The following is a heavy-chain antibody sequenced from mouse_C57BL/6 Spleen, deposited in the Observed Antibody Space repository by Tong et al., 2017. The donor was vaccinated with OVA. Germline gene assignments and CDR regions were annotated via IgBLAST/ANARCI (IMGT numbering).Heavy chain of an antibody. CDR3: AKYHYYYGSWYFDV. V-gene: IGHV1-19*01. D-gene: IGHD1-1*01. Sequence: EVQLQESGPVLVKPGASVKMSCKASGYTFTDYYMNWVKQSHGKSLEWIGVINPYNGGTSYNQKFKGKATLTVDKSSSTAYMELNSLTSEDSAVYYCAKYHYYYGSWYFDVWGTGTTVTVSS. J-gene: IGHJ1*03. CDR2: INPYNGGT. CDR1: GYTFTDYY.